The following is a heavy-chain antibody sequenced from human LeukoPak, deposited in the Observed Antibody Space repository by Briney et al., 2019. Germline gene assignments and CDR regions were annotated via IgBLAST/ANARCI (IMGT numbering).Heavy chain of an antibody. D-gene: IGHD1-1*01. J-gene: IGHJ4*02. CDR2: IRDSGGEM. V-gene: IGHV3-48*01. CDR3: ARDHNWAFDF. CDR1: GFSFSLYP. Sequence: GESLRLSCAASGFSFSLYPMNWVRQAPGKGLEWLSNIRDSGGEMYYADSVKGRFTITRDNAKNTLYLQMNGLRVEDTAVYFCARDHNWAFDFWGRGSLVTVSS.